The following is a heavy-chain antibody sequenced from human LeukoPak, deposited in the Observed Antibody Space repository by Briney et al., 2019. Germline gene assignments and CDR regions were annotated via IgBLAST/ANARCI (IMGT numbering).Heavy chain of an antibody. CDR3: ASSRGGWFGLFDY. V-gene: IGHV1-2*02. D-gene: IGHD3-10*01. J-gene: IGHJ4*02. Sequence: ASVKVSCKASGYTFTGYYMHWVRQAPGQGLEWMGWINPNSGGTNYAQKFQGRVTMTRDTSISTAYMELSRLRSDDTAVYYCASSRGGWFGLFDYWGQGTLVTVSS. CDR1: GYTFTGYY. CDR2: INPNSGGT.